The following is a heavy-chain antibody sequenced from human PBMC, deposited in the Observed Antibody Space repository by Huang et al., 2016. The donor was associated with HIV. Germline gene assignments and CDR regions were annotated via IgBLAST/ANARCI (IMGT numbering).Heavy chain of an antibody. CDR1: GFSFSPYG. CDR3: AKDGADEEWDIDY. Sequence: VQLVESGGGVVQPGRSLRLACAASGFSFSPYGLHWVRQAPGKGVEWVAVISYDGSNKYYAHSGKGRFTISRDTSENKVYLQMNSLRHEDTAVYYCAKDGADEEWDIDYWGQGTLVTVSS. J-gene: IGHJ4*02. CDR2: ISYDGSNK. V-gene: IGHV3-30*18. D-gene: IGHD1-26*01.